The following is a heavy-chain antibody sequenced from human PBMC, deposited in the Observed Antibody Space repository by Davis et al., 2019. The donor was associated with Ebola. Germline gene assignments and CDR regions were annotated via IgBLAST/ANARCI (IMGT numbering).Heavy chain of an antibody. J-gene: IGHJ4*02. D-gene: IGHD5-18*01. V-gene: IGHV2-5*02. CDR2: IYWDDNK. Sequence: SGPTLVKPTQTLTLTCTFSGFSLSTSGVGVGWIRQPPGKALEWLALIYWDDNKRYSPSLKSRLTITKDTSKNQVVLTMTNMDPVDTATYYSAHRQVQLWLRAAAGWFDYWGQGTLVTVSS. CDR1: GFSLSTSGVG. CDR3: AHRQVQLWLRAAAGWFDY.